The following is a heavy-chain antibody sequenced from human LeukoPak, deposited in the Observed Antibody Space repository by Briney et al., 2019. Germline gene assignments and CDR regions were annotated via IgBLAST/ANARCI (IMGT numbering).Heavy chain of an antibody. CDR1: GFTFSSYG. J-gene: IGHJ4*02. D-gene: IGHD6-19*01. Sequence: PGRPLRLSCAASGFTFSSYGMHWVRQAPGKGLEWVAVIWYDGSNKYYADSVKGRFTISRDNSKNTLYLQMNSLRAEDTAVYYCARGVVQWLAYFDYWGQGTLVTVSS. CDR2: IWYDGSNK. V-gene: IGHV3-33*01. CDR3: ARGVVQWLAYFDY.